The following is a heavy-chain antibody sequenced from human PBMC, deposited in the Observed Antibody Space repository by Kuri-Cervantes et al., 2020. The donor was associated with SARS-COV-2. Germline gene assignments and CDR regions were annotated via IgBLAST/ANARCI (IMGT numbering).Heavy chain of an antibody. D-gene: IGHD3-9*01. CDR2: ISGSGGST. V-gene: IGHV3-23*01. CDR1: GFTFSSYA. Sequence: GGSLRLSCAASGFTFSSYAMSWVRQAPGKGLEWVSAISGSGGSTYYADSVKGRFTISRDNAKNSLYLQMNSLRAEDTALYYCAKDGVYYDILTGSPQDHYFDYWGQGTLVTVSS. CDR3: AKDGVYYDILTGSPQDHYFDY. J-gene: IGHJ4*02.